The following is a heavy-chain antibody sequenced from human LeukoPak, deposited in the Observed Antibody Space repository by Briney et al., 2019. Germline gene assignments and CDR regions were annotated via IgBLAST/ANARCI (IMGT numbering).Heavy chain of an antibody. V-gene: IGHV4-39*01. CDR3: ARVRLRFLEWLSPGQYNWFDP. CDR1: GGSISSYY. CDR2: IYYSGST. J-gene: IGHJ5*02. Sequence: SETLSLTCTVSGGSISSYYWGWIRQPPGKGLEWIGSIYYSGSTYYNPSLKSRVTISVDTSKNQFSLKLSSVTAADTAVYYCARVRLRFLEWLSPGQYNWFDPWGQGTLVTVSS. D-gene: IGHD3-3*01.